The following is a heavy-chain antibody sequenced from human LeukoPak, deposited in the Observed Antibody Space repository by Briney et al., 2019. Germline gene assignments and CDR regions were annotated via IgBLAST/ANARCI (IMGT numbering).Heavy chain of an antibody. CDR3: ARVKSGSYYDSSGYVDY. J-gene: IGHJ4*02. Sequence: ASVKVSCKASGGTFSSYAISWVRQSPGQGLEWMGRIIPILGIANYAQKFQGRVTITADKSTSTAYMELSSLRSEDTAVYYCARVKSGSYYDSSGYVDYWGQGTLVTVSS. V-gene: IGHV1-69*04. D-gene: IGHD3-22*01. CDR1: GGTFSSYA. CDR2: IIPILGIA.